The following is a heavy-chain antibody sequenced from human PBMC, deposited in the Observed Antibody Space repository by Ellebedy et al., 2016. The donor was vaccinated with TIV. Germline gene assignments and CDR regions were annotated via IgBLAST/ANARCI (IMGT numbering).Heavy chain of an antibody. CDR2: VNAGGIVI. CDR1: GFTFSSYA. J-gene: IGHJ4*02. D-gene: IGHD3-10*01. Sequence: GESLKISCTASGFTFSSYAMSWVRQAPGKGLEWVAGVNAGGIVIAYADSVKGRFIISRDTSKNTLDLQMNSLRAEDTAVYYCASSRYHYYVGNTIFVYWGQGTLVTVSS. V-gene: IGHV3-23*01. CDR3: ASSRYHYYVGNTIFVY.